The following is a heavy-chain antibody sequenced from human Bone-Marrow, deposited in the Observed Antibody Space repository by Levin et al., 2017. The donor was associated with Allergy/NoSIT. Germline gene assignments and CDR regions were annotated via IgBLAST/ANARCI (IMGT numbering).Heavy chain of an antibody. CDR1: GFTFSSYW. CDR2: SNPDGSST. J-gene: IGHJ4*02. CDR3: ARDGVPAARDY. Sequence: GGSLRLSCAASGFTFSSYWMYWVRQAPGKGLVWVSYSNPDGSSTNYADSVKGRFTISRDNAKNTLYLQMNSLRAEDTAVYYCARDGVPAARDYWGQGTLVTVSS. V-gene: IGHV3-74*01. D-gene: IGHD2-2*01.